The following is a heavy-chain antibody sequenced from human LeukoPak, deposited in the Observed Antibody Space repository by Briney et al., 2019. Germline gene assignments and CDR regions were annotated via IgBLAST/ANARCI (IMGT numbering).Heavy chain of an antibody. Sequence: PGGSLRLSCAASGFTFSSYAMRWVRQAPGKGLEWASAISGSGGSTYYADSVKGRFTISRDNSKNTLYLQMNSLRAEDTAVYYCAKLTAGYDIHFDYWGQGTLVTVSS. J-gene: IGHJ4*02. CDR3: AKLTAGYDIHFDY. CDR2: ISGSGGST. CDR1: GFTFSSYA. V-gene: IGHV3-23*01. D-gene: IGHD3-9*01.